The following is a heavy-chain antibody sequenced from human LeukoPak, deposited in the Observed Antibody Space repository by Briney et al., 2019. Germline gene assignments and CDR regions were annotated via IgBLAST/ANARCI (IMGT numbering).Heavy chain of an antibody. J-gene: IGHJ4*02. CDR3: ARDFFMTPDY. Sequence: GGSLRLSCAASGFTFSSHGINWVRQAPGKGLEWVSYISSSSNTIYYADSVKGRFTISRDNAKNSLYLQMNSLRAEDTAVYYCARDFFMTPDYWGQGTLVTVSS. CDR2: ISSSSNTI. D-gene: IGHD3-16*01. V-gene: IGHV3-48*01. CDR1: GFTFSSHG.